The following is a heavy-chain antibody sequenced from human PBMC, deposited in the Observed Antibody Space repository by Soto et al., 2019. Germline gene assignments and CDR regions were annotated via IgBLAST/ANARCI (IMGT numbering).Heavy chain of an antibody. V-gene: IGHV1-69*06. CDR2: IIPIFGTA. CDR1: GGTFSSYA. D-gene: IGHD3-22*01. CDR3: ARDRSYYDSSGYYYGMDV. J-gene: IGHJ6*02. Sequence: SVKVSCKASGGTFSSYAISWVRQAPGQGLERMGGIIPIFGTANYAQKFQGRVTITADKSTSTAYMELSSLRSEDTAVYYCARDRSYYDSSGYYYGMDVWRQGTTVTVSS.